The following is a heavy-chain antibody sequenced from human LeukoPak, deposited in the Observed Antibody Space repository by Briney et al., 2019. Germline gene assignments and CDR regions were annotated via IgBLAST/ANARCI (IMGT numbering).Heavy chain of an antibody. CDR1: GFTFSSYS. CDR3: ARDSLYGSGSYQGGDNY. J-gene: IGHJ4*02. Sequence: GGSLRLSCAASGFTFSSYSMNWVRQAPGKGLEWVSSISSSSSYIYYADSVKGRFTISRDNAKNSLYLQMNSLRAEDTAVYYCARDSLYGSGSYQGGDNYWGQGTLVTVSS. D-gene: IGHD3-10*01. V-gene: IGHV3-21*01. CDR2: ISSSSSYI.